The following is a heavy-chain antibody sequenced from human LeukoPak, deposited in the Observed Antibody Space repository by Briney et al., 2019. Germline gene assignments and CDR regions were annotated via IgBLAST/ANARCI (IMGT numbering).Heavy chain of an antibody. D-gene: IGHD6-13*01. J-gene: IGHJ5*02. CDR2: IYYSGTT. V-gene: IGHV4-39*01. CDR3: ARSIAGDGPTRNWFGP. Sequence: PSETLSLTCTVSGGSITTTSTYWGWIRQPPGKGLEGIVSIYYSGTTYYNPSLKSRVTIFVDKSKNQFSLKLSSVTAADMATYYCARSIAGDGPTRNWFGPWGQGALVTVFS. CDR1: GGSITTTSTY.